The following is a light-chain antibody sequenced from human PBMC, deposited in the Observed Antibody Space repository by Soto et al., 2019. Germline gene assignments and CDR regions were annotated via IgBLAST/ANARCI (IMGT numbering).Light chain of an antibody. CDR2: DAS. CDR3: QQYNSYST. CDR1: QSISSW. Sequence: IQMTQSPTTRTASLGDRVTITFRASQSISSWLAWYQQKPGKAPKLLIYDASSLESGVPSRFSGSGSGSEFTLTISSLQPDDFATYYCQQYNSYSTFGQGTKVDIK. V-gene: IGKV1-5*01. J-gene: IGKJ1*01.